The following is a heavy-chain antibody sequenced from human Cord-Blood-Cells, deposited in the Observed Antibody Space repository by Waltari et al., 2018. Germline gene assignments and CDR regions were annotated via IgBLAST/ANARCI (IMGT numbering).Heavy chain of an antibody. J-gene: IGHJ4*02. D-gene: IGHD6-6*01. CDR3: ARRWRQLVDY. V-gene: IGHV4-39*01. Sequence: QLQLQESGPGVVKPSETLSLTCTVPVCSIRSSRYSCGWLRQPPGKGLEWIGSIYYSGSPYYNPSLKSRVTISVDTSKNQFSLKLSSVTAADTAVYYCARRWRQLVDYWGQGTLVTVSS. CDR1: VCSIRSSRYS. CDR2: IYYSGSP.